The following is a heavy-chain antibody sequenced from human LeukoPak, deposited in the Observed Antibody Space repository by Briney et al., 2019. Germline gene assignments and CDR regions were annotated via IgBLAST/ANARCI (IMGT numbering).Heavy chain of an antibody. CDR2: IYYSGST. CDR3: ARRNTFGVVAFDY. D-gene: IGHD3-3*01. V-gene: IGHV4-59*05. J-gene: IGHJ4*02. CDR1: GGSISTYY. Sequence: PSETLSLTCTVSGGSISTYYWTWIRQPPGKGLEWIGSIYYSGSTYYNPSLKSRVTISVDTSKNQFSLKLSSVTAADTAVYYCARRNTFGVVAFDYWGQGTLVTVSS.